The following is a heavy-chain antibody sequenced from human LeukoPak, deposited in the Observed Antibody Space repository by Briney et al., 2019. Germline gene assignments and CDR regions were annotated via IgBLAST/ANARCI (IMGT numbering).Heavy chain of an antibody. Sequence: SETLSLTCTVSGGSISSYYWSWIRQPPGKGLEWIGYIFYTGSTNYNPSLKSRVTISVDTSKNQFSLKLSSVTAADTAVYYCARGPRYYGSGSKGGAFDIWGQGTMVTVSS. CDR1: GGSISSYY. CDR3: ARGPRYYGSGSKGGAFDI. CDR2: IFYTGST. J-gene: IGHJ3*02. D-gene: IGHD3-10*01. V-gene: IGHV4-59*12.